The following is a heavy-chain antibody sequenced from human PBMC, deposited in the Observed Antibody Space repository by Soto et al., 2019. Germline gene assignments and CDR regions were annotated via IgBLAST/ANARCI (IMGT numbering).Heavy chain of an antibody. D-gene: IGHD3-10*01. V-gene: IGHV3-72*01. CDR1: GFTLSVHY. Sequence: GGSLRLSCAASGFTLSVHYMDWVCQTPGKGLEWVGRSRNKANSYSTEYAASVQGRFTISRDDSKNSMYLQMNSLKTEDTAVYYCARAGSYYPPDSWGQGTLVTVSS. J-gene: IGHJ4*02. CDR3: ARAGSYYPPDS. CDR2: SRNKANSYST.